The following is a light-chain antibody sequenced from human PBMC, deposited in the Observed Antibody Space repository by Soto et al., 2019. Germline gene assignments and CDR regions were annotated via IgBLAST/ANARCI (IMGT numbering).Light chain of an antibody. CDR2: EVS. CDR3: MQSLQLPLT. V-gene: IGKV2D-29*01. Sequence: DIVMTQTPLSLSVTPGQPASISCKSSQSLLDSDGKTFLYWYVHKPGHPPQLLIYEVSNRFAGVPDRFSGSGSETDFTLEISRVEADDVEMYYCMQSLQLPLTFGGGTRVDIK. CDR1: QSLLDSDGKTF. J-gene: IGKJ4*01.